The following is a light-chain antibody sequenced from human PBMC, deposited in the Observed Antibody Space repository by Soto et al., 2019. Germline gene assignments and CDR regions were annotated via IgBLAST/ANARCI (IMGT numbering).Light chain of an antibody. J-gene: IGKJ1*01. CDR1: QSVSSN. CDR3: KQYNNWPRT. CDR2: SAY. V-gene: IGKV3-15*01. Sequence: ERVMTQSPATLSVSPGERATLSCRASQSVSSNLAWYQQKLGQAHRLLIYSAYTRATGIQARFSGSGFGTEFTLTIRSLQSEDFALYYCKQYNNWPRTFGQGTKVDIK.